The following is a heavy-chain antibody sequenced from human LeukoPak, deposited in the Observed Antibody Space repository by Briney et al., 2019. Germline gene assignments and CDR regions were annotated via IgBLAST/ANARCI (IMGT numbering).Heavy chain of an antibody. Sequence: SETLSLTCAVYGGSFSGYYWSWIRQPPGKGLEWIGEINHSGSTNYNPSLKSRVTISVGTSKNQFSLKLSSVTAADTAVYYCARGTTYYYDSSGYYYPDAFDIWGQGTMVTVSS. CDR3: ARGTTYYYDSSGYYYPDAFDI. D-gene: IGHD3-22*01. V-gene: IGHV4-34*01. CDR1: GGSFSGYY. J-gene: IGHJ3*02. CDR2: INHSGST.